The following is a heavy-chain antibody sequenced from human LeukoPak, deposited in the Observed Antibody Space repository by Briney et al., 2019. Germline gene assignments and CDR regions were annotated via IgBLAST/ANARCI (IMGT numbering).Heavy chain of an antibody. J-gene: IGHJ6*03. CDR3: ASGAYGYYYMDV. V-gene: IGHV4-59*01. Sequence: TSETLSLTCSVSGGAISRYYWSWIRQPPGKGLEWIGYIYYSGSTNYNPSLKSRVTISVDTSKNQFSLKLSSVTAADTAVYYCASGAYGYYYMDVWGKGTTVTISS. D-gene: IGHD3-10*01. CDR2: IYYSGST. CDR1: GGAISRYY.